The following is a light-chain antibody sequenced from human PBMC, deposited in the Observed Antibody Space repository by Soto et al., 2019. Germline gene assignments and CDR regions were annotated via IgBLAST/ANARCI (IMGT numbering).Light chain of an antibody. V-gene: IGKV3-20*01. CDR3: QQDGSSQLT. CDR1: QTVNSGS. Sequence: EIVLTQSPGTLSLSPGERAALSCRASQTVNSGSLAWYQQTAGQTPRLLIYGASNRAPGIPDRLSGSGSGTDFTLTISMLEPEDFAVYDCQQDGSSQLTFGGGTRVEIK. J-gene: IGKJ4*01. CDR2: GAS.